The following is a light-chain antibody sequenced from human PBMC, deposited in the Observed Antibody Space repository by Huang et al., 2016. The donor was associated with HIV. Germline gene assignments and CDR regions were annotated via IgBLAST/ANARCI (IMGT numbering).Light chain of an antibody. V-gene: IGKV3-11*01. J-gene: IGKJ3*01. CDR1: RSVVNY. Sequence: EIVLTQPPATLPLSPGEGAIPSGGASRSVVNYLAWFQQRPGQPPRLLIYDASTRATGIPAGFSGSGYETDFTLTVSSLEPEDFAVYYCQQRGSWPFTFGPGTKVDVK. CDR2: DAS. CDR3: QQRGSWPFT.